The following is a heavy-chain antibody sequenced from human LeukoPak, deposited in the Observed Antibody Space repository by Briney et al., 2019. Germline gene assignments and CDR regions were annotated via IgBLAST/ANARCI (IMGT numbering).Heavy chain of an antibody. J-gene: IGHJ5*02. CDR2: TYYRSTWYN. CDR1: GDSVSTDSVT. Sequence: SQTLSLTCAISGDSVSTDSVTWNWIRQSPSRGLEWLGRTYYRSTWYNDYAVSVRGRITVNPDTSKNQFSLHLNSVTPEDTAVYYCARRLTQYDCFDPWGQGILVTVSS. V-gene: IGHV6-1*01. CDR3: ARRLTQYDCFDP. D-gene: IGHD2-2*01.